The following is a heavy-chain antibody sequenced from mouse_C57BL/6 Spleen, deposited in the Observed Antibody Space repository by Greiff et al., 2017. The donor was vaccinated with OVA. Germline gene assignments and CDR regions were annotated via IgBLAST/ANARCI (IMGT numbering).Heavy chain of an antibody. J-gene: IGHJ2*01. CDR2: ISSGSSTL. CDR1: GFTFSDYG. CDR3: ARDDYDYFDY. D-gene: IGHD2-4*01. Sequence: EVKLMESGGGLVKPGGSLKLSCAASGFTFSDYGMHWVRQAPEKGLEWVAYISSGSSTLYYADTVKGRFTISRDNAKNTLFLQMTSLRSEDTAMYYCARDDYDYFDYWGQGTTLTVSS. V-gene: IGHV5-17*01.